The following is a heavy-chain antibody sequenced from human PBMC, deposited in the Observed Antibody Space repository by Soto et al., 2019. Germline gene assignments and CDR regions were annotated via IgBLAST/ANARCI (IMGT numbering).Heavy chain of an antibody. CDR3: AKAYGSGKSYYYYMDV. V-gene: IGHV3-23*01. J-gene: IGHJ6*03. D-gene: IGHD3-10*01. CDR1: GFTFSSYA. CDR2: ISGSGGST. Sequence: EVQLLESGGGLVQPGGSLRLSCAASGFTFSSYAMSWVRQAPGQGLEWVSAISGSGGSTYYADSVKGRFTISRDNSKNTLYLQMNSLRAEDTAVYYCAKAYGSGKSYYYYMDVWGKGTTVTVSS.